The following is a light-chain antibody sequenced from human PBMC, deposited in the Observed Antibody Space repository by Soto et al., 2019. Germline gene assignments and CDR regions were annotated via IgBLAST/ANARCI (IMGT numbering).Light chain of an antibody. V-gene: IGKV1-5*03. CDR1: QDISDL. J-gene: IGKJ1*01. CDR3: QQYNYYSRT. Sequence: DIQMTQSPSTLSASVGDRVTITCRASQDISDLLAWYQQKPGRAPKLLIHKASTLQSGVSSRFSGSGSETHFTLTISSLQPDDFATYYCQQYNYYSRTFGQGTKVDIK. CDR2: KAS.